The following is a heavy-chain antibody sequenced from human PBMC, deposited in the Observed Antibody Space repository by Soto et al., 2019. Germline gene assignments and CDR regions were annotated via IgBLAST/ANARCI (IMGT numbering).Heavy chain of an antibody. CDR1: GFTFSSYS. J-gene: IGHJ3*02. CDR3: ARSTYYYDSICYPDAFDI. Sequence: LRLSCAASGFTFSSYSMNWVRQAPGKGLEWVSSISSSSSYIYYADSVKGRFTISRDNAKNSLYLQMNSLRAEDTAVYYCARSTYYYDSICYPDAFDIWGQGTMVTVSS. D-gene: IGHD3-22*01. V-gene: IGHV3-21*01. CDR2: ISSSSSYI.